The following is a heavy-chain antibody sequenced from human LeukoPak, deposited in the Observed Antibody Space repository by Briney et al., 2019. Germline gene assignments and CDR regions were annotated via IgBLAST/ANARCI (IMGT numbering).Heavy chain of an antibody. CDR3: ARGLRIAARLDY. V-gene: IGHV3-7*02. CDR2: IKEDGSEI. CDR1: GFTFSTYW. D-gene: IGHD6-6*01. Sequence: PGGSLRLSCAASGFTFSTYWMSWVRQAPGKGLEWVANIKEDGSEINYADSVRGRFTISRDNAKNSLSLQMNSLRAEDTAVYYCARGLRIAARLDYWGQGTLVTVSS. J-gene: IGHJ4*02.